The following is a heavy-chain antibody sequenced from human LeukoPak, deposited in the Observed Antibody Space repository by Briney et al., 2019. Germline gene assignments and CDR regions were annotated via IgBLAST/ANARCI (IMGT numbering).Heavy chain of an antibody. D-gene: IGHD1-1*01. CDR3: AKGRRVDADDHFDY. Sequence: ASVKVSCKASGYTFMSYGIHWVRQAPGQGLEWMGWSSVYNGNTNYAQKFQGRVTMTTDTTTNTAYMELRTLISDDTAVYYCAKGRRVDADDHFDYWGQGTLVTVSS. CDR1: GYTFMSYG. V-gene: IGHV1-18*01. CDR2: SSVYNGNT. J-gene: IGHJ4*02.